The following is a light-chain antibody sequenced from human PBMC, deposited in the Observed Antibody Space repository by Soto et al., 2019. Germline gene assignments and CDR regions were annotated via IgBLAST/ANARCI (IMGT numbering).Light chain of an antibody. V-gene: IGKV1-5*03. CDR3: QQYSSLWT. CDR2: KVS. CDR1: QSISSW. Sequence: DIQMTQSPSTLSAAVGDRVTITCRASQSISSWLAWYQQKPGKAPKLLIYKVSSLENGVPSRFSGGGSGTEFTLSTSSQQPDDVATYYCQQYSSLWTFGQGTRVEIK. J-gene: IGKJ1*01.